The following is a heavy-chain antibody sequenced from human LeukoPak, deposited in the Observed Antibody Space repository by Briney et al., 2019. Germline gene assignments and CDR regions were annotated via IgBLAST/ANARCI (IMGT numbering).Heavy chain of an antibody. CDR1: GLTFSTHW. CDR3: AKTPLGYGVNPDYYHMDV. J-gene: IGHJ6*03. D-gene: IGHD4-17*01. V-gene: IGHV3-7*03. CDR2: IGGDGGKK. Sequence: GGSLRLSCAASGLTFSTHWMTWVRQAPGKGLEWLANIGGDGGKKFYVDSVKGRFTISRDNAKNTLFLQMTSLRAEDTAVYYCAKTPLGYGVNPDYYHMDVWGKGTTVTISS.